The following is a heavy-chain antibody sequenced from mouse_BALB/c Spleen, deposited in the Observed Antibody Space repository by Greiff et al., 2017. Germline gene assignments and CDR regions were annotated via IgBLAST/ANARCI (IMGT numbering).Heavy chain of an antibody. V-gene: IGHV3-8*02. Sequence: VQLKESGPSLVKPSQTLSLTCSVTGDSITSGYWNWIRKFPGNKLEYMGYISYSGSTYYNPSLKSRISITRDTSKNQYYLQLNSVTTEDTATYYCARRGWLLSTYYFDYWGQGTTLTVSS. D-gene: IGHD2-3*01. CDR1: GDSITSGY. CDR3: ARRGWLLSTYYFDY. CDR2: ISYSGST. J-gene: IGHJ2*01.